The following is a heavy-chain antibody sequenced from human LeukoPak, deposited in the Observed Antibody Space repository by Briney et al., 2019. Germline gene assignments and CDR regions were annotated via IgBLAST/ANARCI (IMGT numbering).Heavy chain of an antibody. CDR2: ISGSGGST. CDR3: TKPLSSGWLYYFDY. D-gene: IGHD6-19*01. J-gene: IGHJ4*02. CDR1: GFTFSSYA. V-gene: IGHV3-23*01. Sequence: GGSLRLSCAASGFTFSSYAMSWVRQAPGKGLEWVSAISGSGGSTYYADSVKGRFTISRDNSKNTLYLQMNSLRAEDTAVYYCTKPLSSGWLYYFDYWGQGTLVTVSS.